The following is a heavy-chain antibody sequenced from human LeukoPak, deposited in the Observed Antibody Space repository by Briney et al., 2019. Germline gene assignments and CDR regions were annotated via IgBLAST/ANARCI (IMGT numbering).Heavy chain of an antibody. Sequence: LAGGSLRLSCAASGSTFSSYAMSWVRQAPGKGLEWVSAISGSGGSTYYADSVKGRFTISRDNSKNTLYLQMNSLRAEDTAVYYCAKIGSFVAVAGTSVYFDYWGQGTLVTVPS. J-gene: IGHJ4*02. CDR3: AKIGSFVAVAGTSVYFDY. V-gene: IGHV3-23*01. D-gene: IGHD6-19*01. CDR1: GSTFSSYA. CDR2: ISGSGGST.